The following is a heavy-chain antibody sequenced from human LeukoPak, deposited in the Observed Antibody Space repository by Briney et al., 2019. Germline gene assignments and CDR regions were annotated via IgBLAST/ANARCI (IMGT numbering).Heavy chain of an antibody. CDR1: GYTFTSYG. J-gene: IGHJ4*02. Sequence: ASVKVSCKASGYTFTSYGISWVRQAPGQGLEWMGWISAYNGNTNYAQKLQGRVTMTTDTSTSTAYMELRSLRSDDTAVYYCARDTCSCGSCYWGYWGQGTLVTVSS. CDR3: ARDTCSCGSCYWGY. V-gene: IGHV1-18*04. D-gene: IGHD2-15*01. CDR2: ISAYNGNT.